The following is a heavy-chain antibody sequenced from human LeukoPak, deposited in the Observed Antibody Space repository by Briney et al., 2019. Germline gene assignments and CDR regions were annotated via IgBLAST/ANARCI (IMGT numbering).Heavy chain of an antibody. J-gene: IGHJ4*02. D-gene: IGHD1-26*01. V-gene: IGHV3-30*09. CDR3: AKGTVAGARAYYFDY. Sequence: PGGSLRLSCAASGFTFTSYAMHWVRQAPGKGLEWVAVISYDGSIQYYADSVKGRFAFSRDNSKNTLYLQMNSLRAEDTAVYYCAKGTVAGARAYYFDYWGQGTLVTVSS. CDR2: ISYDGSIQ. CDR1: GFTFTSYA.